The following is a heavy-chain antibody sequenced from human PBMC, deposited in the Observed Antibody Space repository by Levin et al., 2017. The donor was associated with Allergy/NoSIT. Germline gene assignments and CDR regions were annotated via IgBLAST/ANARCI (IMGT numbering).Heavy chain of an antibody. V-gene: IGHV3-66*01. CDR2: IYSGGST. CDR3: AREAETTVTNYYFDY. D-gene: IGHD4-17*01. J-gene: IGHJ4*02. CDR1: GFTVSTSH. Sequence: GGSLRLSCAASGFTVSTSHMSWVRQAPGKGLEWVSVIYSGGSTTYADSVKGRFTISRDNSKNTLYLQLNSLRAEDTAVYYCAREAETTVTNYYFDYWGQGTLVTVSS.